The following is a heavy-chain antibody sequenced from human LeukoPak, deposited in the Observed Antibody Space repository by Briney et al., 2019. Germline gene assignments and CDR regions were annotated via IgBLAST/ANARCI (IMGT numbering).Heavy chain of an antibody. V-gene: IGHV4-34*01. J-gene: IGHJ6*03. CDR1: GGSFSGYY. CDR3: ARGGYGSGSHTDLLYYYYYMDV. CDR2: INHSGST. Sequence: SETLSLTCAVYGGSFSGYYWSWIRQPPGKGLEWIGEINHSGSTNYNPSLKSRVTISVDTSKNQFSLKLSSVTAADTAVYYCARGGYGSGSHTDLLYYYYYMDVWGKGTTVTISS. D-gene: IGHD3-10*01.